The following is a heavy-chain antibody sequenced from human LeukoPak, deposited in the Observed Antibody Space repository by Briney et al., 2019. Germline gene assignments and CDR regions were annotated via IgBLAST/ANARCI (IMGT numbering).Heavy chain of an antibody. CDR1: GGSISSGGYY. Sequence: SETLSLTCTVSGGSISSGGYYWSWIRQHPGKGLEWIGYIYYSGSTYYNPSLKSRVTISVDTSKNQFSLKLSSVTAADTAVYYCARGDYNDGAGYLDHWGQGTLVPVSS. J-gene: IGHJ5*02. V-gene: IGHV4-31*03. CDR2: IYYSGST. D-gene: IGHD3-22*01. CDR3: ARGDYNDGAGYLDH.